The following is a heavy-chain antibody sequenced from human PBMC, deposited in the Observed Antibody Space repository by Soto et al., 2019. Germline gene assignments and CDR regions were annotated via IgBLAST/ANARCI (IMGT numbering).Heavy chain of an antibody. CDR3: ATSLWFGTQPEI. D-gene: IGHD3-10*01. Sequence: SETLSLTCGVDDGSFSNNCWTWFRQPPGKGLEWIGEISPSGTTKYIPPLKSRVTISLDTSKMHSSLKVTSVTAADTAVYYCATSLWFGTQPEIWGQGTLVTVS. J-gene: IGHJ4*02. CDR2: ISPSGTT. CDR1: DGSFSNNC. V-gene: IGHV4-34*01.